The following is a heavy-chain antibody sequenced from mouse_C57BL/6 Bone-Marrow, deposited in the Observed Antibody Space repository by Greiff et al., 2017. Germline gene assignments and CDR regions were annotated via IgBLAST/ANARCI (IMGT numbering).Heavy chain of an antibody. CDR2: INPYNGGT. CDR3: ARGTTVVATPYWYFDV. Sequence: VQLQQSGPVLVKPGASVKMSCKASGYTFTDYYMNWVKQSHGKSLEWIGVINPYNGGTSYNQKFKGKATLTVDKSSSTAYMELNSLTSADSAVYYGARGTTVVATPYWYFDVWGTGTTVTVSS. D-gene: IGHD1-1*01. V-gene: IGHV1-19*01. J-gene: IGHJ1*03. CDR1: GYTFTDYY.